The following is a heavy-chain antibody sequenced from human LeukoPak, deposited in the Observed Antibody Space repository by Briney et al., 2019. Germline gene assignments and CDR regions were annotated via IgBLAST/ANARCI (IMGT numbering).Heavy chain of an antibody. J-gene: IGHJ4*02. CDR1: GFTFSSYS. Sequence: GGSLRLSCAASGFTFSSYSMNWVRQAPGKGLEWVSYITSGSDIIYYADSVKGRFTISRDNAKNSLYLQMNSLRAEDSAVYYCATLHQGCSNWDGYWGQGTLVTVSS. V-gene: IGHV3-48*01. D-gene: IGHD1-1*01. CDR3: ATLHQGCSNWDGY. CDR2: ITSGSDII.